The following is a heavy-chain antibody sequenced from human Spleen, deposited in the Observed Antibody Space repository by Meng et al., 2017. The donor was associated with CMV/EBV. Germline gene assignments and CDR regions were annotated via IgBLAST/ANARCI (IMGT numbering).Heavy chain of an antibody. D-gene: IGHD1-26*01. CDR2: IYSGGSAT. J-gene: IGHJ6*02. CDR3: AKIGSFTYYYYGMDV. Sequence: GESLKISCAASGFVFSTYAMSWVRQAPGKGLEWVSVIYSGGSATYYADSMRGRLTISRDNSKNMVLLQMDSLGAEDTAVYYCAKIGSFTYYYYGMDVWGRGTTVTVSS. CDR1: GFVFSTYA. V-gene: IGHV3-23*03.